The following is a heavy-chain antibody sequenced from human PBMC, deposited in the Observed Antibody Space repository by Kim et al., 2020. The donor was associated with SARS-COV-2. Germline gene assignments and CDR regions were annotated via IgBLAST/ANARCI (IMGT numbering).Heavy chain of an antibody. V-gene: IGHV4-34*01. J-gene: IGHJ6*02. CDR2: INHSGST. CDR1: GGSFSGYY. Sequence: SETLSLTCAVYGGSFSGYYWSWIRQPPGKGLEWIGEINHSGSTNYNPSLKSRVTISVDTSKNQFSLKLSSVTAADTAVYYCARGLGDGYNYNYYYGMDVWGQGTTVTVSS. D-gene: IGHD5-12*01. CDR3: ARGLGDGYNYNYYYGMDV.